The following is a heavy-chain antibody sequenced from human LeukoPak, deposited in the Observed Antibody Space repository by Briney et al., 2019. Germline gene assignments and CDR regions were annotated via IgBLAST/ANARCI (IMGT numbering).Heavy chain of an antibody. CDR2: ISAKGGST. CDR1: GFIFSNYA. Sequence: GGSLRLSCAASGFIFSNYAMYWVRQAPGKGLESVAAISAKGGSTSYADSVKGRMTISRDDSKNTLFLQMGSLTTDDMGLYFCARDRSGAFDYWGQGTLVTVSS. J-gene: IGHJ4*02. CDR3: ARDRSGAFDY. D-gene: IGHD6-19*01. V-gene: IGHV3-64*02.